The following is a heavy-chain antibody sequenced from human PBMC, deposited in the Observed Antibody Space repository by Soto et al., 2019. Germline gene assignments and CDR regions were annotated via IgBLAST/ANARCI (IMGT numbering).Heavy chain of an antibody. CDR1: GYTSTSYG. Sequence: ASVKVSCKASGYTSTSYGISWVRQAPGQGLEWMGWISAYNGNTNYAQKLQGRVTMTTDTSTSTAYMELRSLRSDDTAVYYCARERRCSGGSCSMDYWGQGTLVTVSS. CDR2: ISAYNGNT. CDR3: ARERRCSGGSCSMDY. J-gene: IGHJ4*02. D-gene: IGHD2-15*01. V-gene: IGHV1-18*01.